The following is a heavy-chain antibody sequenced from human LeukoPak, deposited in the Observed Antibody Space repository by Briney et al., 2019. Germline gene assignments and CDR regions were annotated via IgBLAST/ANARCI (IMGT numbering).Heavy chain of an antibody. CDR1: GYTFTSYY. CDR2: MNPNSGNT. Sequence: ASVKVSCKASGYTFTSYYINWVRQATGQGLEWMGWMNPNSGNTGYAQKFQGRVTMTRNTSISTAYMELSSLRSEDTAVYYCARSIRRYFDWLPRTYPPYYYYGMDVWGQGTTVTVSS. V-gene: IGHV1-8*01. D-gene: IGHD3-9*01. CDR3: ARSIRRYFDWLPRTYPPYYYYGMDV. J-gene: IGHJ6*02.